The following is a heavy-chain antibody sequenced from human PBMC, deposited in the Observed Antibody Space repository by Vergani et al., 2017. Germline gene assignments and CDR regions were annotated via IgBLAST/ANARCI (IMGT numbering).Heavy chain of an antibody. Sequence: QVQLQESGPGLVTPSETLSLTCTVSGGSISSYYWSWIRQPPGKGLEWIGYIYYSGSTNYNPSLKSRVTISVDTSKNQFSLKRSSVTAADTAVYYCARNDYGGKPVDDWGQGTLVTVSS. CDR2: IYYSGST. J-gene: IGHJ4*02. D-gene: IGHD4-23*01. CDR3: ARNDYGGKPVDD. V-gene: IGHV4-59*01. CDR1: GGSISSYY.